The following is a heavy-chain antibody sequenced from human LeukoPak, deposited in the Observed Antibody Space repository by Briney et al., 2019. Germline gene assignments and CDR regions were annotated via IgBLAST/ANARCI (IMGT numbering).Heavy chain of an antibody. V-gene: IGHV4-30-4*01. D-gene: IGHD5-18*01. J-gene: IGHJ3*02. CDR3: ASTYSYEDAFDI. Sequence: SETLSLTCAVSGDSIDSGDYYWSWIRQPPGKGLEWLGYIYYSGSTYYNPSLKSRVTISVDTSKNQFSLKLSSVTAADTAVYCCASTYSYEDAFDIWGQGTMVTVSS. CDR1: GDSIDSGDYY. CDR2: IYYSGST.